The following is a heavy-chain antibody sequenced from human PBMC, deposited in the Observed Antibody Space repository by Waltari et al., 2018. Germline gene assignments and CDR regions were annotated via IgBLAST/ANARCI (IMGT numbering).Heavy chain of an antibody. J-gene: IGHJ4*02. CDR2: IYYRGST. D-gene: IGHD6-19*01. CDR3: ATKRESSASGFDY. CDR1: GGSISSSSYY. Sequence: QLQLQESGPGLVKPSETLSFTCTVSGGSISSSSYYWGWIRQPPGKGLEWIGSIYCSGISQAPGKGLEFIGSIYYRGSTYYNPSLKSRVTISVDTSKNQFSLKLSSVTAADTAVYYCATKRESSASGFDYWGQGTLVTVSS. V-gene: IGHV4-39*01.